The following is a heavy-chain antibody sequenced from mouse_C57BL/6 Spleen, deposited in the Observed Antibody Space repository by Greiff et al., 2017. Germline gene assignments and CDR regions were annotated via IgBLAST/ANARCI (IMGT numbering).Heavy chain of an antibody. D-gene: IGHD1-1*02. CDR2: ISYSGST. V-gene: IGHV3-1*01. CDR1: GYSITSGYD. Sequence: EVKVVESGPGMVKPSQSLSLTCTVTGYSITSGYDWHWIRHFPGNKLEWMGYISYSGSTNYNPSLKSRISITHDTSKNHFFLKLNSVTTEDTATYYCARGSLGIAMDYWGQGTSVTVSS. J-gene: IGHJ4*01. CDR3: ARGSLGIAMDY.